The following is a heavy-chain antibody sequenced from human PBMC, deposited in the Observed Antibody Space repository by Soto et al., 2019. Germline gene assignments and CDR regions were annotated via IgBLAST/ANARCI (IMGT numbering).Heavy chain of an antibody. CDR3: ARQIYDSDTGPNFQYYFES. Sequence: GESLKISCKGSGYSFAGYWITWVRQKPGKGLEWMGRIDPSDSQTYYSPSFRCHVTISVTKSITTVFMQWSSLRASDTAMYYCARQIYDSDTGPNFQYYFESWGQGTPVTVSS. J-gene: IGHJ4*02. V-gene: IGHV5-10-1*01. CDR2: IDPSDSQT. CDR1: GYSFAGYW. D-gene: IGHD3-22*01.